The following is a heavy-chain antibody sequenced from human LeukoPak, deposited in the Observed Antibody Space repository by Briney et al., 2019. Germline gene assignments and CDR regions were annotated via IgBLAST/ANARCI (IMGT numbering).Heavy chain of an antibody. CDR1: GYTFTSYA. Sequence: ASVKVSCKASGYTFTSYAMHWVRQAPGQRLEWMGWINAGNGNTKYSQKFQDRITITSDTSASTAYMELSSLRSEDTAVYYCARSGSTITWYYFDYWGQGTLVTVSS. CDR2: INAGNGNT. V-gene: IGHV1-3*01. D-gene: IGHD2-2*01. CDR3: ARSGSTITWYYFDY. J-gene: IGHJ4*02.